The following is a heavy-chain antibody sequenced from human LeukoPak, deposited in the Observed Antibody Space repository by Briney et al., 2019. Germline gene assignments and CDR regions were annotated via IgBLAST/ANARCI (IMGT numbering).Heavy chain of an antibody. J-gene: IGHJ3*02. D-gene: IGHD2-21*02. V-gene: IGHV3-30*03. Sequence: GGSLRLSCAASGFIFSSYGMHWVRQAPGKGLEWVAFISSDGSDKYYADSMKGRFTISRDNSKNTLYLQMTSLRGEDTAMYYCAREGTARDAFDIWGQGTMVTVSS. CDR3: AREGTARDAFDI. CDR1: GFIFSSYG. CDR2: ISSDGSDK.